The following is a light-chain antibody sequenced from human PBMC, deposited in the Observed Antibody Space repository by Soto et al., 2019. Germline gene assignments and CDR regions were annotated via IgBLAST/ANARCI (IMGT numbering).Light chain of an antibody. V-gene: IGKV3-15*01. J-gene: IGKJ2*01. CDR3: QQYNNWPHT. Sequence: EIVMTQSPATLSVSPGERVTLSCRASQSVSSDLAWYLQEPGQAPSLLVYGASTRATGMPARFSGSGSGTEFTLTISSLQSEDFAVYYCQQYNNWPHTFGQGTKLEIK. CDR2: GAS. CDR1: QSVSSD.